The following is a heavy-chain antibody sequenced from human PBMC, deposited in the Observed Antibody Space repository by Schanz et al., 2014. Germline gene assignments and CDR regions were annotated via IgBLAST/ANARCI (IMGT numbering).Heavy chain of an antibody. V-gene: IGHV3-11*04. CDR1: GFGFDDYA. J-gene: IGHJ4*02. CDR3: ARGVRIDY. D-gene: IGHD3-3*01. CDR2: ISHTGETQ. Sequence: VQLLQSGGALVQPGGSLRLSCSASGFGFDDYAMSWVRQAPGKGLEWLSSISHTGETQHSADSVQGRFTISRDNAKNSLYLQLSSLQGEDTAVYYCARGVRIDYWGQGTLVTVSP.